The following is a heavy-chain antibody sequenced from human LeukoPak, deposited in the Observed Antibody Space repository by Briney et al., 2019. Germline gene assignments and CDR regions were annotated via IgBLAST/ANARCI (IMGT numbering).Heavy chain of an antibody. D-gene: IGHD4-11*01. CDR3: ARGTVRGLVDY. V-gene: IGHV4-59*01. CDR2: IYYSGST. Sequence: SETLSLTCTVSGGSISSYYWSWIRQPPGKGLEWIGYIYYSGSTNYNPSLKSRVTISVDTSKNQFSLKLSSVTAADTAVYYCARGTVRGLVDYWGQGTLVTVSS. CDR1: GGSISSYY. J-gene: IGHJ4*02.